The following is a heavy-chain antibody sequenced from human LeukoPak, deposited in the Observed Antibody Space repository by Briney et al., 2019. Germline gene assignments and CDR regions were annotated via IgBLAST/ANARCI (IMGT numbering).Heavy chain of an antibody. CDR1: GLNVNNNY. D-gene: IGHD4-17*01. V-gene: IGHV3-66*01. CDR3: LRATVTSPFDY. J-gene: IGHJ4*02. Sequence: PGGSLRLSCAASGLNVNNNYMTWIRQAPGKGLEWVSLIYSGGSTSYADSVKGRFTISRDNSKNTLYLQMNNLRGEDTADCKGLRATVTSPFDYWGQGTLVTVS. CDR2: IYSGGST.